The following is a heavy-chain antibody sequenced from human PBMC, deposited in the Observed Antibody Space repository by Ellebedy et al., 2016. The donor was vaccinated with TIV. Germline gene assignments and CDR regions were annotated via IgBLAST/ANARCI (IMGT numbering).Heavy chain of an antibody. CDR3: ARDPGDGSPYYYYGMDV. CDR2: ISAYNGNT. Sequence: ASVKVSCKASGYTFTSYVISWVRQAPGQGLEWMGWISAYNGNTNYAQKLQGRVTMTTDTSTSTAYMELRSLRSDDTAVYYCARDPGDGSPYYYYGMDVWGQGTTVTVSS. J-gene: IGHJ6*02. CDR1: GYTFTSYV. D-gene: IGHD2-21*01. V-gene: IGHV1-18*04.